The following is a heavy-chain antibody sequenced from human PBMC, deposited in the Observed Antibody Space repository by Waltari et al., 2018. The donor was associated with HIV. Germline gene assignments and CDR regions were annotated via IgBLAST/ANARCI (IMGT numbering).Heavy chain of an antibody. CDR2: VSAYNGNT. Sequence: QVQLVQSGAEVKKPGASVKVSCKASGYTFTSYGISWVGQAPGQGLEWMGWVSAYNGNTNSAQKLQGRVTMTTDTSTSTAYMELRSLRSDDTPVYYCARINCTSVSCYASLDYWGQGTLVTVSS. V-gene: IGHV1-18*01. CDR1: GYTFTSYG. CDR3: ARINCTSVSCYASLDY. J-gene: IGHJ4*02. D-gene: IGHD2-2*01.